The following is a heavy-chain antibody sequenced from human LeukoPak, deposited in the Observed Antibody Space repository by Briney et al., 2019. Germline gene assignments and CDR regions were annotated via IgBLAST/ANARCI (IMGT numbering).Heavy chain of an antibody. CDR2: ISYDGGNK. Sequence: GGSLRLSCAASGFTFSSYGMHWVRQAPGKGLEWVAVISYDGGNKYYADSVKGRFTISRDNPKNTLYLQMNSLRAEDTAVYYCAKSSAVAGRRYFDYWGQGTLVTVSS. CDR3: AKSSAVAGRRYFDY. V-gene: IGHV3-30*18. CDR1: GFTFSSYG. J-gene: IGHJ4*02. D-gene: IGHD6-19*01.